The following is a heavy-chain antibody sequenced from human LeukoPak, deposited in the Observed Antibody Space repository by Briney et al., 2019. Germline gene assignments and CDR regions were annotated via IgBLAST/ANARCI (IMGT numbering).Heavy chain of an antibody. CDR2: IYYSGRP. CDR3: ARDTDGYNEWYFDL. Sequence: SETLSLTCTVSGVSIRSSNDYGGGVRQPGGKGLEWIGIIYYSGRPYYTPSLKSRLTISVDTSKIQFSLKLSSVTAADPAVYYCARDTDGYNEWYFDLSGRGTLPTVSS. V-gene: IGHV4-39*07. D-gene: IGHD5-24*01. CDR1: GVSIRSSNDY. J-gene: IGHJ2*01.